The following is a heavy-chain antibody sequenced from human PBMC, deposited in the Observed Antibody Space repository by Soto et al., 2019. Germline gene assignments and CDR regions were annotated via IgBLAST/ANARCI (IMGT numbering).Heavy chain of an antibody. V-gene: IGHV1-46*01. CDR3: ARDYDIFDY. CDR2: INPSGGST. D-gene: IGHD3-9*01. CDR1: GYTLTGYY. Sequence: ASVKVSCKASGYTLTGYYMRWVRQAPGQGLEWLGIINPSGGSTSYAQKFQGRGTMTRDTSTSTVYMELSSLRSEDTAVYYCARDYDIFDYWGQGTLVTVSS. J-gene: IGHJ4*02.